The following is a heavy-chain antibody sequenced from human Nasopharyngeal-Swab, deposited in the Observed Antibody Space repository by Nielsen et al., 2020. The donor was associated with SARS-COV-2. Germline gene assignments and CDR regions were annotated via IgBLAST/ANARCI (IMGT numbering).Heavy chain of an antibody. D-gene: IGHD3-10*01. Sequence: GESLKISCSASGFTFSSYAMHWVRQAPGKGPEWVSVIYSGGSTNYADSVKGRFTISRDNSKNTLYLQMNSLRAEDTAVYYCAKVAADRSSGGWFDPWGQGTLVTASS. V-gene: IGHV3-23*03. CDR3: AKVAADRSSGGWFDP. CDR1: GFTFSSYA. CDR2: IYSGGST. J-gene: IGHJ5*02.